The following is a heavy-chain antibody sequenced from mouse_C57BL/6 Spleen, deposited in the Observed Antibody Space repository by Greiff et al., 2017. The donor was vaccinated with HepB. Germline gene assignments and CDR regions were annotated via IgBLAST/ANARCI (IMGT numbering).Heavy chain of an antibody. CDR2: IDPSDSYT. CDR3: SITTVVASDY. V-gene: IGHV1-50*01. Sequence: VKLSCKASGYTFTSYWIQWVKQRPGQGLEWIGEIDPSDSYTNYNQKFKGKATLTVDTSSSTAYMQLSSLTSEDSAVYYGSITTVVASDYWGQGTTLTVSS. D-gene: IGHD1-1*01. CDR1: GYTFTSYW. J-gene: IGHJ2*01.